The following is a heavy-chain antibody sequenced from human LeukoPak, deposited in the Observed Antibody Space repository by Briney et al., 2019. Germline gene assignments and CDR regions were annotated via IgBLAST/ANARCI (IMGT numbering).Heavy chain of an antibody. D-gene: IGHD6-13*01. Sequence: ASVKVSCKASGGTFSSYAISWVRQAPGQGLEWMGWIIPIFGSANYAQSFQGRVTMTADESTSTAYMELSSLRSEDTAVYYCATSSRTYSSTDYWGQGTLVTVSS. CDR3: ATSSRTYSSTDY. CDR2: IIPIFGSA. J-gene: IGHJ4*02. V-gene: IGHV1-69*13. CDR1: GGTFSSYA.